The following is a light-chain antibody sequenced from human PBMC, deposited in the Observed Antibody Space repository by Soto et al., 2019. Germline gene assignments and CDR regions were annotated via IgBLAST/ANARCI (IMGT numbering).Light chain of an antibody. CDR1: QPISSA. J-gene: IGKJ4*01. CDR2: GTS. Sequence: ETVMTQSPATLSVSPGARAPLSCRASQPISSALASYQRKPSQAPGLLMFGTSTRATGIPARFSCCGSGTEFNITISSLQSEASAVYYCQQYNHWPRATVGGGETVDIK. V-gene: IGKV3-15*01. CDR3: QQYNHWPRAT.